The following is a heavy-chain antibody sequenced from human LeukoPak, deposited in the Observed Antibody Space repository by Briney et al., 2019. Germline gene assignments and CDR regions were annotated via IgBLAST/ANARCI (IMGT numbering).Heavy chain of an antibody. CDR1: GASISSSDYY. Sequence: PSETLSLTCVLSGASISSSDYYWAWIRQPPGKWLEWIGTVYYSGSTYYNPSLKSRLTISVDTSNNSISLKVTSLTAADTAVYYCARHGNWEPFDYWGQGSLVTVSS. J-gene: IGHJ4*02. CDR2: VYYSGST. V-gene: IGHV4-39*01. D-gene: IGHD1-1*01. CDR3: ARHGNWEPFDY.